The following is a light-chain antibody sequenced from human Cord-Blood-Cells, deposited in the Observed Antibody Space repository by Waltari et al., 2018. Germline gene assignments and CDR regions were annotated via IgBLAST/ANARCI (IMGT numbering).Light chain of an antibody. J-gene: IGKJ3*01. CDR3: QQYNSYSPVT. CDR2: DAS. Sequence: DIQMTQSPSTLSASVGDRVTITCRASQSISSWLAWYQQKPGKAPKLLIYDASSLESGVPSRFSGSGSGTEFTLTISSLQPDDFATYYCQQYNSYSPVTFGPGTKMDIK. V-gene: IGKV1-5*01. CDR1: QSISSW.